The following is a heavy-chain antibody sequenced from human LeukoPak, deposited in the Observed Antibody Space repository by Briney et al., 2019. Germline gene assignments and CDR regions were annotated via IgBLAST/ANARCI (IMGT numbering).Heavy chain of an antibody. CDR3: AQALQGGHNYYDPNGYYPQYFGS. CDR2: IKQDGSDK. J-gene: IGHJ4*02. CDR1: GFPFSNYW. Sequence: SGGSLRLSCEASGFPFSNYWMTWVRQSPGKGLEWVANIKQDGSDKYYMDSVKGRFTVSRGNAKNSLFLQMNSLRAEDTALYYCAQALQGGHNYYDPNGYYPQYFGSWGQGTLVTVSS. V-gene: IGHV3-7*01. D-gene: IGHD3-22*01.